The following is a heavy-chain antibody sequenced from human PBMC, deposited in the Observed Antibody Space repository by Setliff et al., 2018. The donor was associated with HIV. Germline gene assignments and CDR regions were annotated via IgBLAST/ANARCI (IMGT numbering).Heavy chain of an antibody. V-gene: IGHV1-8*02. CDR3: ARDRITMIVVGRQTGWFDP. CDR2: MNPNSGNT. J-gene: IGHJ5*02. CDR1: GYTFTSYD. Sequence: ASVKVSCKASGYTFTSYDINWVRQATGQGLEWMGWMNPNSGNTGYAQKFQGRVTMTRDTSTSTVYMELSSLRSEDTAVYYCARDRITMIVVGRQTGWFDPWGQGTLVTVSS. D-gene: IGHD3-22*01.